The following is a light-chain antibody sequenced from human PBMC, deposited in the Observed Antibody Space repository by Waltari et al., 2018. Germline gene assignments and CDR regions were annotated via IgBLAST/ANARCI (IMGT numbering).Light chain of an antibody. CDR1: QSISNN. CDR3: QHRYNWPRT. V-gene: IGKV3-11*01. CDR2: DAS. J-gene: IGKJ1*01. Sequence: ILLTQSPVILSVSPGGRATLSCRASQSISNNLAWYQQKPGQAPRLLIYDASHRATGIPARFSGSGSGTDFTLTIASLEPEDLAVYYCQHRYNWPRTFGQGTKVEIK.